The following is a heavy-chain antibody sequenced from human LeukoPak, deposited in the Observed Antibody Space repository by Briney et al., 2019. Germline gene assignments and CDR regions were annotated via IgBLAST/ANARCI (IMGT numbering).Heavy chain of an antibody. CDR1: GFTFSSYA. D-gene: IGHD2-2*01. J-gene: IGHJ4*02. CDR2: ISNSAART. Sequence: GSLRLSCAASGFTFSSYAMSWVRQAPGKGLEWVSTISNSAARTYYTDSVKGRFTISRDNSKNTLYLQMNSLGAEDTAVYYCARKVCSSTSCYLLDYWGQGTLVTVSS. CDR3: ARKVCSSTSCYLLDY. V-gene: IGHV3-23*01.